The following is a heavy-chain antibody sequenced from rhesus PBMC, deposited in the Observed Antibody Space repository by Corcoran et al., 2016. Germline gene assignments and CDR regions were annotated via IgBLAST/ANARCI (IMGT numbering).Heavy chain of an antibody. V-gene: IGHV4-122*02. CDR2: ITYSGST. CDR1: GYSISGYY. Sequence: QVQLQESGPGLVKPSETLSLTCAVSGYSISGYYWSWIRQAPGKGLEWIWYITYSGSTSYNPSLKSRVPISRDTSKNLFSLKLSSVTAADTAVYYCARGGWGDYYGLDSWGQVVVVTVSS. CDR3: ARGGWGDYYGLDS. D-gene: IGHD3-34*01. J-gene: IGHJ6*01.